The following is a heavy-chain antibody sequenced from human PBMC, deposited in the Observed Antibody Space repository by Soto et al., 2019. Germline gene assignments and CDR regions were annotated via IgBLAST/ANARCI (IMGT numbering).Heavy chain of an antibody. D-gene: IGHD3-10*01. V-gene: IGHV1-69*02. CDR1: GYTFNFYS. Sequence: EASVKVSCKASGYTFNFYSINWVRQAPGLGLEWMGRVNPILSMSNYAQRFQGRVTMTADKSTSTAYMELSGLRSEDTAIYYCATSYGSGYRAFDFWGQGALVTVSS. CDR2: VNPILSMS. CDR3: ATSYGSGYRAFDF. J-gene: IGHJ4*02.